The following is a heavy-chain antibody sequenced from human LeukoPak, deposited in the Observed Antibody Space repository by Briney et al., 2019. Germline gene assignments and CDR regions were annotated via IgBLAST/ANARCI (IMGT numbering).Heavy chain of an antibody. D-gene: IGHD5-24*01. CDR1: GFTFRRYSMN. J-gene: IGHJ4*02. Sequence: GSLRLSCAASGFTFRRYSMNWVRQAPGKGLEWIGSIYYSGSTYYNPSLKSRVTISVDTSKNQFSLKLSSVTAADTAVYYCARRRDGYKYFDYWGQGTLVTVSS. CDR2: IYYSGST. CDR3: ARRRDGYKYFDY. V-gene: IGHV4-39*01.